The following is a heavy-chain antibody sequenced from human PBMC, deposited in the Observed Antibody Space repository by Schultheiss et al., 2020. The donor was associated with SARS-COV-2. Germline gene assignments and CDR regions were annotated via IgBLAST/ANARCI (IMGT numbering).Heavy chain of an antibody. Sequence: SETLSLTCAVYGGSFSGYCWSWIRQPPVKGLEWIGRIYTSGSTNYNPSLKSRVTMSVDTSKNQFSLKLSSVTAADTAVYYCAREGSDYYYYYYMDVWGKGTTVTVSS. CDR2: IYTSGST. J-gene: IGHJ6*03. CDR1: GGSFSGYC. V-gene: IGHV4-4*07. CDR3: AREGSDYYYYYYMDV.